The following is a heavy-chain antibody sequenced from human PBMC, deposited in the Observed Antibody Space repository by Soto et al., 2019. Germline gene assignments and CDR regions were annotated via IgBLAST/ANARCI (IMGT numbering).Heavy chain of an antibody. J-gene: IGHJ4*02. CDR1: GFSLTTSGVG. CDR2: ISWDDDK. V-gene: IGHV2-5*02. D-gene: IGHD3-3*01. Sequence: QITLNESGPTPVKPRQTLTLTCTFSGFSLTTSGVGVGWIRQSPGKAPEWLALISWDDDKRYSPSLKSRLTITKDSSKTQVVLTMADLDPADTATYYCPYIVLRTVFGLVTTTAIYFDFWGQRTPVAVSS. CDR3: PYIVLRTVFGLVTTTAIYFDF.